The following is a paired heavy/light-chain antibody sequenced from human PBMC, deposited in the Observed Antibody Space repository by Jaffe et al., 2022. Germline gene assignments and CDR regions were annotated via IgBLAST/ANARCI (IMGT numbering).Light chain of an antibody. Sequence: SYVLTQPPSVSVAPGQTARITCGGNNIGSKSVHWYQQKPGQAPVLVVYDDSDRPSGIPERFSGSNSGNTATLTISRVEAGDEADYYCQVWDSSSDQYVFGTGTKVTVL. CDR1: NIGSKS. CDR3: QVWDSSSDQYV. J-gene: IGLJ1*01. CDR2: DDS. V-gene: IGLV3-21*02.
Heavy chain of an antibody. Sequence: EVQLLESGGGLVQPGGSLRLSCAASGFTFSRYAMSWVRQAPGKGLEWVSTISGSGGSTYYADSVKGRFTISRDNSKNTLYLQMNSLRAEDTALYFCAKGGYCSGGSCYDWYFDLWGRGTLVTVSS. CDR1: GFTFSRYA. CDR3: AKGGYCSGGSCYDWYFDL. V-gene: IGHV3-23*01. D-gene: IGHD2-15*01. CDR2: ISGSGGST. J-gene: IGHJ2*01.